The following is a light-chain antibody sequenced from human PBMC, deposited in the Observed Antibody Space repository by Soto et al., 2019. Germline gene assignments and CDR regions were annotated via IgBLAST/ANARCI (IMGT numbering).Light chain of an antibody. CDR2: GAS. CDR1: QSISIY. Sequence: DIQMTQSPASLSASVGDRVTSPCRARQSISIYLNWYRKQSGRAPNLLIEGASTLQSGVPSRFSGSGSGTDFTLNINSLQPEDFATYYCQQTYNSDSFGQGTKLEIK. CDR3: QQTYNSDS. V-gene: IGKV1-39*01. J-gene: IGKJ2*01.